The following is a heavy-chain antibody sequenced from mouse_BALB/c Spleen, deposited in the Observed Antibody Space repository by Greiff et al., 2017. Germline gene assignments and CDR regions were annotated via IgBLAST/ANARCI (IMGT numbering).Heavy chain of an antibody. CDR2: INPSNGGT. D-gene: IGHD1-2*01. V-gene: IGHV1S81*02. J-gene: IGHJ2*01. CDR3: TRLDYYGYPDY. CDR1: GYTFTSYY. Sequence: VKLMESGAELVKPGASVKLSCKASGYTFTSYYMYWVKQRPGQGLEWIGEINPSNGGTNFNEKFKSKATLTVDKSSSTAYMQLSSLTSEDSAVYYCTRLDYYGYPDYWGQGTTLTVSS.